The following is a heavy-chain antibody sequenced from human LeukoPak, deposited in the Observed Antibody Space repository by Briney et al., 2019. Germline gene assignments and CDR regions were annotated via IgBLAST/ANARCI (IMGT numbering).Heavy chain of an antibody. CDR2: IIPIFGTA. Sequence: SVKVSCKASGYTFTGYYMRWVRQAPGQGLEWMGGIIPIFGTANYAQKFQGRVTITADESTSTAYMELSSLRSEDTAVYYCARATLSRGYSGYVNFDYWGQGTLVTVSS. J-gene: IGHJ4*02. D-gene: IGHD5-12*01. CDR3: ARATLSRGYSGYVNFDY. V-gene: IGHV1-69*13. CDR1: GYTFTGYY.